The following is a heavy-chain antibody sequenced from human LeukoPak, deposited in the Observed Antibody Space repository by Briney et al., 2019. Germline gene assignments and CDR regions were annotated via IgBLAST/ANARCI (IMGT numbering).Heavy chain of an antibody. Sequence: GRSLRLSCAASGFTFSSYAMHWVRQAPGKGLEWVAVISYDGSNKYYADSVKGRFTISRDNSKNTLYLQMNSLRAEDTAVYYCARPKLAQQLAYFDYWGQGTLVIVSS. CDR2: ISYDGSNK. J-gene: IGHJ4*02. CDR1: GFTFSSYA. D-gene: IGHD6-13*01. V-gene: IGHV3-30-3*01. CDR3: ARPKLAQQLAYFDY.